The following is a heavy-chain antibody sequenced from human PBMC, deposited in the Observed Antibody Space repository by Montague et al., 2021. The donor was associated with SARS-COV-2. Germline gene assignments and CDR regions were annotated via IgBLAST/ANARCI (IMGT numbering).Heavy chain of an antibody. V-gene: IGHV3-21*04. Sequence: SLSLSCAASGFSFSSYYMNWVRQAPGKGLEWVSSISTSSSYIYYADSVKGRFTISRDNAKNSLYLEMNSLRAEDTAVYYCARDAYSNYGEGDYFDYWGQGARVTV. CDR3: ARDAYSNYGEGDYFDY. D-gene: IGHD4-11*01. CDR2: ISTSSSYI. J-gene: IGHJ4*02. CDR1: GFSFSSYY.